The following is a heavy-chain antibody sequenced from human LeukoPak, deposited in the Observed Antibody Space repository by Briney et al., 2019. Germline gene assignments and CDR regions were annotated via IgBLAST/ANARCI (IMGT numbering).Heavy chain of an antibody. CDR3: ARGSDDSSGYYYFDY. J-gene: IGHJ4*02. CDR2: IYHSGST. D-gene: IGHD3-22*01. V-gene: IGHV4-4*02. Sequence: PSGTLSLTCAVSGGSISSSNWWSRLRQPPGKGLEWIGEIYHSGSTNYNPSLKSRVTISVDKSKNQFSLKLSSVTAADTAVYYCARGSDDSSGYYYFDYWGQGTLVTVSS. CDR1: GGSISSSNW.